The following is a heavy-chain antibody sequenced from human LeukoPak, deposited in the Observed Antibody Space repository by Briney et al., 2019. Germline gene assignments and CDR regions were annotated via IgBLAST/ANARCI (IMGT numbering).Heavy chain of an antibody. D-gene: IGHD2-15*01. CDR3: ARRPGYCSGGSCYVWFDP. Sequence: ASVKVSCKASGYTFTGYYMHWVRQAPGQGLEWMGWINPNSGGTNYAQKFQGRVAMTRDTSISTAYVELSRLRSGDTAVYYCARRPGYCSGGSCYVWFDPWGQGTLVTVSS. CDR2: INPNSGGT. CDR1: GYTFTGYY. V-gene: IGHV1-2*02. J-gene: IGHJ5*02.